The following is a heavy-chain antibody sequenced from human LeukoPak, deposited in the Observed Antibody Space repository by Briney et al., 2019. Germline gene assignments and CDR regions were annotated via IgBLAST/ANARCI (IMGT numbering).Heavy chain of an antibody. V-gene: IGHV5-51*01. D-gene: IGHD4-11*01. CDR2: IYPSDSDI. CDR1: GYSFTNYW. CDR3: ARAGTSNYRFFDS. Sequence: GESLKISCKASGYSFTNYWIGWVRQMPGKGLEWMGIIYPSDSDIRHSPSFQGQVTISADKSINTAYLQWSSLKASDTAIYYCARAGTSNYRFFDSWGQGTLVTVSS. J-gene: IGHJ4*02.